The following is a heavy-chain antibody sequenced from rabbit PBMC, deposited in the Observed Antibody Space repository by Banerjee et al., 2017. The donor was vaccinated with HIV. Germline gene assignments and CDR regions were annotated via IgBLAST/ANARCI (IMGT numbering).Heavy chain of an antibody. J-gene: IGHJ4*01. CDR2: IDPVFRST. V-gene: IGHV1S47*01. CDR1: GFDFSSYG. CDR3: VSYDDYGDRNL. Sequence: QQQLVEDGGGLVQPGGSLKLSCKASGFDFSSYGVSWVRQAPGKGLEWIGYIDPVFRSTYYASWVNGRFTISSHNAQNTLYLQLNSLTAADTATYFCVSYDDYGDRNLWGPGTLVT. D-gene: IGHD2-1*01.